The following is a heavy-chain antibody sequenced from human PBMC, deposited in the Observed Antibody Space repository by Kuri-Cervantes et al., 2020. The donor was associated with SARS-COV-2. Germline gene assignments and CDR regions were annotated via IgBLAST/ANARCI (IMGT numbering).Heavy chain of an antibody. Sequence: SSVKVSCKASGGTFSSYAISWVRQAPGQGLEWMGGIIPVLQIRKYAQKFRGRVTITADTSTATAYLELSGLKSEDTALYYCASEGVSGSLALDFWGQGTLVTVSS. J-gene: IGHJ4*02. CDR2: IIPVLQIR. D-gene: IGHD6-19*01. V-gene: IGHV1-69*10. CDR1: GGTFSSYA. CDR3: ASEGVSGSLALDF.